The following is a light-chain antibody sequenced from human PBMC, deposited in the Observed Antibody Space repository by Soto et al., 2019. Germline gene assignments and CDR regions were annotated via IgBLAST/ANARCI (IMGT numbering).Light chain of an antibody. CDR2: GAF. CDR1: QSIPNNN. Sequence: EIVLTQSPGTLSLSPGDSATLSCRASQSIPNNNLAWYQQKPGQAPRLLFYGAFNRASGIPDRFSGSGSGTDFTLTISRVEPGDFAVYSCQQYHSSPWTFGQGTKVEMK. V-gene: IGKV3-20*01. J-gene: IGKJ1*01. CDR3: QQYHSSPWT.